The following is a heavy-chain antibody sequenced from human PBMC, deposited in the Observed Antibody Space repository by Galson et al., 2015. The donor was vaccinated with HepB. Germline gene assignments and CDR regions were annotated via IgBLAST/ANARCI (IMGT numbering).Heavy chain of an antibody. CDR3: ARKSYYDFWSGYYTALDWFDP. J-gene: IGHJ5*02. D-gene: IGHD3-3*01. CDR2: MNPNSGNT. V-gene: IGHV1-8*01. CDR1: GYTFTSYD. Sequence: SVKVSCKASGYTFTSYDINWVRQATGQGLEWMGWMNPNSGNTGYAQKFQGRVTMTRNTSISTAYMELSSLRSEDTAVYYCARKSYYDFWSGYYTALDWFDPWGQGTLVTVSS.